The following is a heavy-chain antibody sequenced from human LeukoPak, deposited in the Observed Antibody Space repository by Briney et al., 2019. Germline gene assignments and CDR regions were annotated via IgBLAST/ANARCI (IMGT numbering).Heavy chain of an antibody. CDR1: GFTFSSYS. CDR2: ISSSSGTI. V-gene: IGHV3-48*02. Sequence: GGSLRLSCAASGFTFSSYSMNWVRQAPGKGLEWISYISSSSGTIFYADSVKGRFTISRDNAKNSLYLQMNSLRDEDTAVYYCARDQGRYALPCYFDYWGQGTLDTVPS. CDR3: ARDQGRYALPCYFDY. D-gene: IGHD5-12*01. J-gene: IGHJ4*02.